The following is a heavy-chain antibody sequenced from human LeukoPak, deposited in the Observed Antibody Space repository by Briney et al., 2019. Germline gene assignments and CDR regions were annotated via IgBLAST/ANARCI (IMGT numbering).Heavy chain of an antibody. CDR3: ARGSGVGATYYFDY. Sequence: GGSLRLSCAASGFTVSSNYMSWVRQAPGKGLEWVSVIYSGGSTYYADSVKGRFTISRDNSKNTLYLQMNNLRAEDTAVYYCARGSGVGATYYFDYWGQGTLVTVSS. V-gene: IGHV3-53*01. CDR2: IYSGGST. D-gene: IGHD1-26*01. CDR1: GFTVSSNY. J-gene: IGHJ4*02.